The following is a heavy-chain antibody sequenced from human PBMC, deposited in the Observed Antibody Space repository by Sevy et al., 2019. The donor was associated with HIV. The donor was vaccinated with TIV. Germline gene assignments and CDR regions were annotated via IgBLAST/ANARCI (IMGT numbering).Heavy chain of an antibody. CDR3: ARDKTILEGRYGMDV. CDR1: GFTFSSYN. CDR2: ITSGSSYI. D-gene: IGHD3-3*01. Sequence: GGSLRLSCAASGFTFSSYNINWIRQAPGKGLEWVSSITSGSSYIFYADSVKGRFTTSRDNAKNSLYLQMNSLRAEDTAVYYCARDKTILEGRYGMDVWGQGTTVTVSS. J-gene: IGHJ6*02. V-gene: IGHV3-21*01.